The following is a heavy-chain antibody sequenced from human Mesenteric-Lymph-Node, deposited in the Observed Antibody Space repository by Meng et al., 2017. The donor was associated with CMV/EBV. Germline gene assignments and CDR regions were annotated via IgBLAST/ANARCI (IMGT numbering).Heavy chain of an antibody. CDR3: ARQGGAGWEPGLFDY. CDR1: GGSISSSSYY. D-gene: IGHD1-26*01. V-gene: IGHV4-39*01. Sequence: GSLRLSCTVSGGSISSSSYYWGWIRQPPGKGLEWIGSIYYSGSTYYNPSLKSRVTISVDTSKNQFSLKLSSVTAADTAVYYCARQGGAGWEPGLFDYWGQGTLVTVSS. CDR2: IYYSGST. J-gene: IGHJ4*02.